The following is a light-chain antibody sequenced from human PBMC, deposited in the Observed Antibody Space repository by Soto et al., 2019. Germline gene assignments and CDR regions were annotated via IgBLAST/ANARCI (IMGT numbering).Light chain of an antibody. J-gene: IGKJ5*01. V-gene: IGKV1-33*01. CDR1: QDINKN. CDR3: QLYESLPIT. Sequence: NQMTQSPSSLSASVGDRVTITCQASQDINKNLIWYQQKPGKAPKLLIYDASDLETGVPSRFSGSGSGTGFTFTISSLQPEDFARYYCQLYESLPITFGEGTRLE. CDR2: DAS.